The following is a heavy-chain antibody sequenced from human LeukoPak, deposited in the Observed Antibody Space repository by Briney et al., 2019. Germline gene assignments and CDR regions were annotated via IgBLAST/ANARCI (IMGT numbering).Heavy chain of an antibody. D-gene: IGHD5-18*01. Sequence: SETLSLTCTVSGGSILSSSYYWGWIRQPPGKGLEWIGSIYYGGSTDYNPSLKSRVIISVDTSKNQFSLKLTSVTAADTAVYYCARTTEGGYTYGYFYYYYMDVWGKGTTVTISS. V-gene: IGHV4-39*07. CDR3: ARTTEGGYTYGYFYYYYMDV. CDR2: IYYGGST. J-gene: IGHJ6*03. CDR1: GGSILSSSYY.